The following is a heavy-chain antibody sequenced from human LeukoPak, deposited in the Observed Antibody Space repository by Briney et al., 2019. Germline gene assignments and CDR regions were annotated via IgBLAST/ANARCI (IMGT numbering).Heavy chain of an antibody. CDR3: ARVRYRLAETYIDY. CDR2: INPNSGDT. Sequence: GASVNVSCKASGYIFTGYYMHWVRQAPGQGLEWMGWINPNSGDTNYAQKFQGRVTMTRDTSISTAYMELSRLRSDDTAVYYCARVRYRLAETYIDYWGQGTLVTVSS. V-gene: IGHV1-2*02. CDR1: GYIFTGYY. J-gene: IGHJ4*02. D-gene: IGHD3-16*01.